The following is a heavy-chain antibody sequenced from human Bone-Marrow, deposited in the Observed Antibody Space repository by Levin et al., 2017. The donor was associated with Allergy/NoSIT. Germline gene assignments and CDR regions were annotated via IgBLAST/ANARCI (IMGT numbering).Heavy chain of an antibody. V-gene: IGHV1-58*01. D-gene: IGHD5-18*01. CDR3: AAVDRGYSQGYGMDI. Sequence: SVKVSCKASGFTFTSSAVQWVRQARGQRLEWIGWIVVGSGNTNYAQKFQERVTITRDMSTSTAYMELSSLRSEDTAVYYCAAVDRGYSQGYGMDIWGQGTTVTVSS. CDR1: GFTFTSSA. J-gene: IGHJ6*02. CDR2: IVVGSGNT.